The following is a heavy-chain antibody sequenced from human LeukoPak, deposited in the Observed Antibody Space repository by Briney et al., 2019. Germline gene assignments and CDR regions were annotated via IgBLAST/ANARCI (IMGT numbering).Heavy chain of an antibody. CDR3: ARVRLQQLVRKKNWFDP. CDR1: GGSISSSSYY. Sequence: PSETLSLTCTVSGGSISSSSYYWGWIRQPPGKGLEWIGSIYYSGSTYYNPSLKSRVTISVDTSKNQFSLKLSSVTAADTAVYYCARVRLQQLVRKKNWFDPWGQGTLVTVSS. J-gene: IGHJ5*02. CDR2: IYYSGST. D-gene: IGHD6-13*01. V-gene: IGHV4-39*01.